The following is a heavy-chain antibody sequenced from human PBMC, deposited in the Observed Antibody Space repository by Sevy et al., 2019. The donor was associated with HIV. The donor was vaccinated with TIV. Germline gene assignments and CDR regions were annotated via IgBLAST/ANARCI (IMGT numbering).Heavy chain of an antibody. D-gene: IGHD5-18*01. CDR1: GFTFWSFA. V-gene: IGHV3-21*01. J-gene: IGHJ4*02. Sequence: GGSLRLSCAASGFTFWSFAMTWVRQAPGKGLEWVSIISGRSRSTYYADSVKGRFTISRDNAKHSLYLQMNSLRAEDTAVYYCVREGLGGFSYSLDCWGQGTLVTVSS. CDR3: VREGLGGFSYSLDC. CDR2: ISGRSRST.